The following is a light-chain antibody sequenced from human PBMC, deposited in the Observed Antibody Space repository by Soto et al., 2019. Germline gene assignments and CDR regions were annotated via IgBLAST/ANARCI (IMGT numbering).Light chain of an antibody. Sequence: QSALTQPASVSGSPGQSITLSCTGTSSDVGAYNYVSWYQHHPGKAPKLMIYEVTNRPSGVSNRFSGSKSGNTASLTISGFQAEDEGDYYCSSYAGRNNLVFGGGTKLTVL. V-gene: IGLV2-14*01. CDR1: SSDVGAYNY. J-gene: IGLJ2*01. CDR2: EVT. CDR3: SSYAGRNNLV.